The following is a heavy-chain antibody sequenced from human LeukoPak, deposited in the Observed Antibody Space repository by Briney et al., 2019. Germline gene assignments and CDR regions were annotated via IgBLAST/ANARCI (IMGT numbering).Heavy chain of an antibody. J-gene: IGHJ6*03. V-gene: IGHV3-23*01. CDR1: GFTFSSYA. CDR2: IRGSGDTT. D-gene: IGHD2-15*01. Sequence: GGSLRLSCAASGFTFSSYAMSWVRQAPGGGLEGVSAIRGSGDTTYHADSVEGRFTISRDNSENRLSLQMDSLRAEDTAVYFCAKDTTAWWYHRAYMDVWGKGTTVTVSS. CDR3: AKDTTAWWYHRAYMDV.